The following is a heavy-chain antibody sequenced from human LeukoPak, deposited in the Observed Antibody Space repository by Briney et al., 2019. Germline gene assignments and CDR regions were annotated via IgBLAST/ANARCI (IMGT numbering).Heavy chain of an antibody. CDR1: GFTFSSYG. CDR2: ISYDGRNK. J-gene: IGHJ4*02. Sequence: GGSLSLSCAASGFTFSSYGMHWVRRPPGKGLEWGAVISYDGRNKYYADSVKGRFTISRDNSKNTLYLQMNSLRAEDTAVYYCAKDKWYSGGYLPYYFDYWGQGTLVTVSS. CDR3: AKDKWYSGGYLPYYFDY. V-gene: IGHV3-30*18. D-gene: IGHD1-26*01.